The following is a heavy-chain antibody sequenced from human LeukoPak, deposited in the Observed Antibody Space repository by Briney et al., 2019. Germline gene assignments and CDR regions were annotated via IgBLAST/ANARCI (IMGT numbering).Heavy chain of an antibody. CDR1: GYTFTSYD. V-gene: IGHV1-69*05. J-gene: IGHJ4*02. CDR3: ARTSLVPPDYYDSSGSGSEH. CDR2: IIPIFGTA. Sequence: GASVKVSCKASGYTFTSYDINWVRQATGQGLEWMGRIIPIFGTANYAQKFQGRVTITTDESTSTAYMELSSLRSEDTAVYYCARTSLVPPDYYDSSGSGSEHWGQGTLVTVSS. D-gene: IGHD3-22*01.